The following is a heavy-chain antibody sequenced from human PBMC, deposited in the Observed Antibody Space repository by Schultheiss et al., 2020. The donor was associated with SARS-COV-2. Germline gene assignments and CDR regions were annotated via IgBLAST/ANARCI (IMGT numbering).Heavy chain of an antibody. CDR3: ARQSMVAAGYGY. V-gene: IGHV4-39*01. CDR1: GASISSGGYY. J-gene: IGHJ4*02. Sequence: SETLSLTCTVSGASISSGGYYWSWIRQHPGKGLEWIGSIYHSGSTYYNPSLKSRVTISVDTSKNQVSLRLSSVTAADTAVYYCARQSMVAAGYGYWGQGTLVTVSS. D-gene: IGHD2-15*01. CDR2: IYHSGST.